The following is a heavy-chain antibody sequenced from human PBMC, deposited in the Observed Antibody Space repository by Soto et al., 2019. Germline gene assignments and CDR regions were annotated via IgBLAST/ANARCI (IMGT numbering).Heavy chain of an antibody. CDR2: IYHSGST. V-gene: IGHV4-38-2*02. CDR3: ARDGSGSPDY. Sequence: SETLSLTCAVSGYSIISGYYLVVIRQPPGKGLEWIGSIYHSGSTYNNPSLKSRVTMSVDTSKNQFSLKLTSMTAADTAVYYCARDGSGSPDYWGQGTLVTVSS. CDR1: GYSIISGYY. D-gene: IGHD3-10*01. J-gene: IGHJ4*02.